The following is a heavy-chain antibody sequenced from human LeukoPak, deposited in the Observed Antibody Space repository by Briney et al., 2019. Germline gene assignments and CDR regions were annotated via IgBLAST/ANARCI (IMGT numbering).Heavy chain of an antibody. V-gene: IGHV3-20*04. Sequence: GGSLRLSCAASGFTFDDYGMSWVRQAPGKGLEWVSGTNSNGRSTGYADSVKGRFTISRDNAKDSLYLQMNSLRAEDTALYYCARRHCSGISCWYYFDYWGQGTLVTVSS. CDR2: TNSNGRST. CDR3: ARRHCSGISCWYYFDY. CDR1: GFTFDDYG. D-gene: IGHD2-2*01. J-gene: IGHJ4*02.